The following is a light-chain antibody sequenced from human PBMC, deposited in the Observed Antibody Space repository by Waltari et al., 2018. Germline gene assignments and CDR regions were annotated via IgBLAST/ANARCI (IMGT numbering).Light chain of an antibody. Sequence: EIVLTQSPGTLSLSPVERATLFCRASQSVSSSYLAWYQQNPGQAPRFLIYVAPSRATVIPDRFSGSESETDFTLTISRLEPEDFAVYYCQQYGSSPLTYGPGTKVDI. CDR2: VAP. V-gene: IGKV3-20*01. CDR3: QQYGSSPLT. J-gene: IGKJ3*01. CDR1: QSVSSSY.